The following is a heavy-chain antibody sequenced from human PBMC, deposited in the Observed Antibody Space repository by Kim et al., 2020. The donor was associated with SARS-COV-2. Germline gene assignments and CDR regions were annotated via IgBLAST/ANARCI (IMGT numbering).Heavy chain of an antibody. CDR2: IYYSGST. D-gene: IGHD6-13*01. J-gene: IGHJ4*02. CDR3: ARVGAAGLFDY. V-gene: IGHV4-39*07. Sequence: SETLSLTCTVSGGSISSSSYYWGWIRQPPGKGLEWIGSIYYSGSTYYNPSLKSRVTISVDTSKNQFSLKLSSVTAADTAVYYCARVGAAGLFDYWGQGTLVTVSS. CDR1: GGSISSSSYY.